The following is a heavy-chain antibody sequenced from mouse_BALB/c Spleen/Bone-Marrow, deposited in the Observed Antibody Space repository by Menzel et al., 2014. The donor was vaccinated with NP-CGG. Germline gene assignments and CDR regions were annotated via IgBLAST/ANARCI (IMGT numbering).Heavy chain of an antibody. CDR3: ARDGNDFAY. J-gene: IGHJ3*01. CDR1: GYSFTGYT. D-gene: IGHD2-2*01. Sequence: EVKLVESGPELVKPGASMKISCKASGYSFTGYTMTWVKQTHGKNLEWIGLINPYNGGTSYNQRFKGKATLTVDKSTSTAYMEIISLTSEDSAVYYCARDGNDFAYWGQGTLVTVSA. V-gene: IGHV1-19*01. CDR2: INPYNGGT.